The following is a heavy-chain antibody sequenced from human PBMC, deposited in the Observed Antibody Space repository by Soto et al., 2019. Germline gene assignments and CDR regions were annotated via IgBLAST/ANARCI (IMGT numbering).Heavy chain of an antibody. CDR1: GFSLRNSGVG. Sequence: QITLKESGPTLVKPTQTLTLTCTFSGFSLRNSGVGVGWICQPPGKALEWLALIYWDDDKRYSPSLKSRLTITKDSSKHQGVLTMTNMDPVDTATYYCAHLTTGGFYFDYWGQGTLVTVSS. D-gene: IGHD4-17*01. V-gene: IGHV2-5*02. J-gene: IGHJ4*02. CDR3: AHLTTGGFYFDY. CDR2: IYWDDDK.